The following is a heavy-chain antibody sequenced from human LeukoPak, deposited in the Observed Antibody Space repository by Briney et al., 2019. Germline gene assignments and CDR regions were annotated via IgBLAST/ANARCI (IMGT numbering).Heavy chain of an antibody. CDR1: GFTFSSYA. D-gene: IGHD2-2*01. V-gene: IGHV3-23*01. CDR2: ISGGGDST. Sequence: GGSLRLSCAASGFTFSSYAMSWVRQAPGKGLGWVSAISGGGDSTYYADSVKGRFTISRDNSKNTLYLQMNSPRAEDTAMYYCAKEFPSSSLLTIQHWGQGTLVTVSS. CDR3: AKEFPSSSLLTIQH. J-gene: IGHJ1*01.